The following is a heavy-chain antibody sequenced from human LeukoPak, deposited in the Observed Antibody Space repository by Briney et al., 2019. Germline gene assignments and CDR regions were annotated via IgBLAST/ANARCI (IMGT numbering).Heavy chain of an antibody. CDR3: GRESPDGFDV. V-gene: IGHV3-7*01. CDR1: GFTFSRFW. J-gene: IGHJ3*01. Sequence: PGGSLRLSCAASGFTFSRFWMSWVRQAPGKELEWVAYINQDGSEKYYVDSVKGRFTISRDNAKNSLYLQMNSLRAEDTAVYYCGRESPDGFDVWGQGTMVTVSS. CDR2: INQDGSEK.